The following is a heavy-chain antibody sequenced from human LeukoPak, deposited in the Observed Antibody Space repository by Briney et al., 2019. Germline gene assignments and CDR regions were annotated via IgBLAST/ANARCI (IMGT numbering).Heavy chain of an antibody. CDR2: MNPNSGNT. V-gene: IGHV1-8*01. D-gene: IGHD2-8*01. CDR3: ARGWYNGGGFDP. Sequence: ASVKVSCKASGYTFTSYDINWVRQATGQGLEWMGWMNPNSGNTGYAQKFQGRVTMTRNTSISTAYMELSSLRSEDTAVHYCARGWYNGGGFDPWGQGTLVTVSS. CDR1: GYTFTSYD. J-gene: IGHJ5*02.